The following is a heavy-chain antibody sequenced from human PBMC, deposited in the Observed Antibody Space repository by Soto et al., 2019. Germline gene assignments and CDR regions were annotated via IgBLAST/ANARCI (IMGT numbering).Heavy chain of an antibody. CDR3: VREELKECSGGSCYSADH. V-gene: IGHV4-30-4*01. J-gene: IGHJ4*02. D-gene: IGHD2-15*01. CDR2: ILYSTDT. CDR1: GGSIASGAYF. Sequence: PSETLSLTCNVSGGSIASGAYFWSWIRQPPRKGLEWIGYILYSTDTFYNPSLKRRVHISVDTSTNQFFLKLNSVTAADTAVYYCVREELKECSGGSCYSADHWGQGTLVTVSS.